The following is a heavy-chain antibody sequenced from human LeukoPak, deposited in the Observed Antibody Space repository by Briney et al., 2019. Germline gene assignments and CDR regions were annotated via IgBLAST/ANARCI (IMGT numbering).Heavy chain of an antibody. CDR1: GGTFSSYA. CDR2: IIPIFGTA. D-gene: IGHD1-26*01. J-gene: IGHJ4*02. CDR3: ARDRGGSYYVLGY. V-gene: IGHV1-69*13. Sequence: SVKVSCKASGGTFSSYAISWVRQAPGQGLEWMGGIIPIFGTANYAQKFQGRVTITADESTSTAYMELSSLRSEDTAVYYCARDRGGSYYVLGYWGQGTLVTVSS.